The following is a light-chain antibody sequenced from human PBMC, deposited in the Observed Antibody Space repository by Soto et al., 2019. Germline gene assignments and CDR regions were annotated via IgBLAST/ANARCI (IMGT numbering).Light chain of an antibody. CDR2: DVS. CDR3: CSYAGRYTYV. CDR1: SSDVGGYNY. V-gene: IGLV2-11*01. Sequence: QSALTQPRSVSGSPGQSVTISCTGTSSDVGGYNYVSWYQQDPGKAPKLMIYDVSKRPSGVPDRFSGSKSGKTASLTISGLQAEDEADYYCCSYAGRYTYVFGTGTKLTVL. J-gene: IGLJ1*01.